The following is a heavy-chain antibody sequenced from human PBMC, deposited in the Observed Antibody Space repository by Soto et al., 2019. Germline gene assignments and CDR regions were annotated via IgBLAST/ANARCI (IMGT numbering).Heavy chain of an antibody. CDR3: ARLGYCSSATCKYYFYYYGMDV. CDR2: ISGRGTTT. D-gene: IGHD2-2*01. J-gene: IGHJ6*02. V-gene: IGHV3-48*02. CDR1: GFSFSSYS. Sequence: ESGGGSVQPGGPLRLSCEASGFSFSSYSMNWVRQAPGKGLEWVSFISGRGTTTYYADSVKGRFTVSRDNAKNSLYLEVNSLRDEDTAVYYCARLGYCSSATCKYYFYYYGMDVWGQGTTVTVSS.